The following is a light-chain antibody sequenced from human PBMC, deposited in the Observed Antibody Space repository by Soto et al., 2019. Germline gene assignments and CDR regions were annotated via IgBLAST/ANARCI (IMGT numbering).Light chain of an antibody. CDR3: QSYTTRRTYV. CDR1: SGDVGAFDS. J-gene: IGLJ1*01. CDR2: DVS. V-gene: IGLV2-14*03. Sequence: QSVLTQPASVSGSPGQSIIISCTGTSGDVGAFDSVSWYQHYPGKAPKLIIYDVSSRSSGVSSRFSGSKSDNTASLTISGLQTDDEAGYYCQSYTTRRTYVFGTGTKLTVL.